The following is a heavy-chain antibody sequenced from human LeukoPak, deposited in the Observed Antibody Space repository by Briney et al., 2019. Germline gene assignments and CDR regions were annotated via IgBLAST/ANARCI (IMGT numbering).Heavy chain of an antibody. CDR3: ARHLKATGAFDI. J-gene: IGHJ3*02. CDR1: GVSISSTSYF. V-gene: IGHV4-39*01. CDR2: IYYSGST. Sequence: SETLSLTCTVSGVSISSTSYFRGWIRQPPGKGLDWIGSIYYSGSTYYNTSLKSRVTISVDTSKNQFSLKLSSVTAADTAVYYCARHLKATGAFDIWGQGTMVTV. D-gene: IGHD3-9*01.